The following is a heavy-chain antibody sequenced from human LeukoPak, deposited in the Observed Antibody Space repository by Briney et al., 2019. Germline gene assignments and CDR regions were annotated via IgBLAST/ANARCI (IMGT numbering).Heavy chain of an antibody. CDR3: ARERYSYDSSGYSFDY. CDR1: GFTFSSYG. D-gene: IGHD3-22*01. J-gene: IGHJ4*02. CDR2: IYSGGST. Sequence: PGGSLRLSCAASGFTFSSYGMHWVRQAPGKGLEWVSVIYSGGSTYYADSVKGRFTISRDNSKNTLYLQMNSLRAEDTAVYYCARERYSYDSSGYSFDYWGQGTLVTVSS. V-gene: IGHV3-53*01.